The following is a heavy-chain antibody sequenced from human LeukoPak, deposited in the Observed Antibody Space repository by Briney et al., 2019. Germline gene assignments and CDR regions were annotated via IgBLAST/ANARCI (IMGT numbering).Heavy chain of an antibody. D-gene: IGHD1-26*01. J-gene: IGHJ4*02. V-gene: IGHV3-74*01. CDR1: GFSFSSHP. Sequence: GGSLRLSCAASGFSFSSHPINWVRQAPGKGLVWVSRTNGGGSSTNYADSVKGRFTISRDNAKNTLYLQVNSLRAEDTAVYYCARTANSGSYLFDYWGQGTLVTVSS. CDR2: TNGGGSST. CDR3: ARTANSGSYLFDY.